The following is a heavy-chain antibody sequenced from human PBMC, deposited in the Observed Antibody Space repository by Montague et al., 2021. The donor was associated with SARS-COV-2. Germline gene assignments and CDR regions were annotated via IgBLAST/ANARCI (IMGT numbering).Heavy chain of an antibody. Sequence: SETLSLICTVSGGSISSSSYYWGWIRQPPGKGLEWIGSIYYSGSTYYNPSLKSRVTISVDTSKNQFSLKLSSVTAADTAVYYCARQDPYSKQKFYYCYYYMDVWGKGTTVAVSS. CDR2: IYYSGST. J-gene: IGHJ6*03. D-gene: IGHD4-11*01. CDR1: GGSISSSSYY. V-gene: IGHV4-39*01. CDR3: ARQDPYSKQKFYYCYYYMDV.